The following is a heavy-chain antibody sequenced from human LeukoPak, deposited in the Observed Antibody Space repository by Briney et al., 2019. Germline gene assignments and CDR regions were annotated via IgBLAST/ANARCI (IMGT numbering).Heavy chain of an antibody. D-gene: IGHD2-2*01. J-gene: IGHJ3*02. CDR3: ARQDCSSTSCYVDAFDI. CDR1: GGSISSNSYY. Sequence: SETLSLTCTVSGGSISSNSYYWGWIRQPPGKGLEWIGSIYYSGSTYYNPSLKSRVTISVDTSKNQFSLKLSSVTAADTAVYYCARQDCSSTSCYVDAFDIWGQGTMVTVSS. CDR2: IYYSGST. V-gene: IGHV4-39*01.